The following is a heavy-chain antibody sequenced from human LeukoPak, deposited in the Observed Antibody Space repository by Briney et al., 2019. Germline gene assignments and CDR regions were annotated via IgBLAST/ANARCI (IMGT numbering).Heavy chain of an antibody. D-gene: IGHD3-22*01. CDR3: ARDRSYYDSSGYYLYYYYGMDV. CDR2: ISSSSSTI. Sequence: GGSLRLSCAASGFTFSSYSMNWVRQAPGKGLGWVSYISSSSSTIYYADSVKGRFTISRDNAKNSLYLQMNSLRAEDTAVYYCARDRSYYDSSGYYLYYYYGMDVWGQGTTVTVSS. V-gene: IGHV3-48*01. J-gene: IGHJ6*02. CDR1: GFTFSSYS.